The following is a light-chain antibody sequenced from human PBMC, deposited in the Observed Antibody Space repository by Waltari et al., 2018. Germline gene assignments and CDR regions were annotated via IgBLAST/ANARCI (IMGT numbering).Light chain of an antibody. CDR1: QTIGSS. CDR2: GES. CDR3: QQSYSTPRIT. J-gene: IGKJ5*01. V-gene: IGKV1-39*01. Sequence: DIQMTQSPSSVSASVGDRVTITCRASQTIGSSLNWYQQKPGKAPELLIYGESSLQSGVPSRFSGSGSGTDFTLTISSLQPEDFATYYCQQSYSTPRITFGHGTRLEIK.